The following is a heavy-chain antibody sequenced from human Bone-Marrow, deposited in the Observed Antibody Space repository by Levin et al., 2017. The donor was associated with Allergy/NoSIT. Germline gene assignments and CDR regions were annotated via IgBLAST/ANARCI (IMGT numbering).Heavy chain of an antibody. V-gene: IGHV4-4*07. D-gene: IGHD3-10*01. J-gene: IGHJ6*02. CDR2: INSVGST. CDR3: ARARYFIGSGRDNGMDV. CDR1: GGSISSDY. Sequence: SSETLSLTCTVSGGSISSDYWSWIRQPAGKGLEWIGRINSVGSTNYKSSLRRRVSMSVDTSKNQFSLRLSSVTAADTAVYYCARARYFIGSGRDNGMDVWGQGTTVTVSS.